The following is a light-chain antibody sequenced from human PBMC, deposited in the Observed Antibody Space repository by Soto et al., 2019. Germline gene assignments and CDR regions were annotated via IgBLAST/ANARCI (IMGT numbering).Light chain of an antibody. Sequence: QSVLTQPRSVSGSPGQSVTISCTGTSSDVGGCKYVSWYQQKPGKAPKLIIYGVSRWPSGVPNRFSGSKSGNRASLTISGLQAEDEGDYYCCSYAGGPEVFGTGTKVTVL. CDR3: CSYAGGPEV. CDR2: GVS. V-gene: IGLV2-11*01. CDR1: SSDVGGCKY. J-gene: IGLJ1*01.